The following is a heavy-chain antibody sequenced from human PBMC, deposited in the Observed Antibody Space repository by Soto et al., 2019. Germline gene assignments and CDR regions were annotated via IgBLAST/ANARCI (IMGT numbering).Heavy chain of an antibody. CDR1: GFTFGNYG. J-gene: IGHJ4*02. CDR2: TSYDGNNK. CDR3: AKGGGSARDFDY. V-gene: IGHV3-30*18. Sequence: GGSLRLSCTGSGFTFGNYGMHWVRQAPGKGLEWVASTSYDGNNKYYADSLKGRFTISRDNSKKMVYLQMTSLGPEDTAVYYCAKGGGSARDFDYWGQGALVTVSS. D-gene: IGHD1-26*01.